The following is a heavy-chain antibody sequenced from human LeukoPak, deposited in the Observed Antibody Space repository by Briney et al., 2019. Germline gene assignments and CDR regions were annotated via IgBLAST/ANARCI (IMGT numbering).Heavy chain of an antibody. Sequence: VASVKVSCKASGYTFTGYYMHWVRRAPGQGLEWMGWINPNSGGTNYAQKFQGRVTMTRDTSISIAYMELSRLRSDDTAVYYCARDQDVDTAMVEGFDYWGQGTLVTVSS. D-gene: IGHD5-18*01. CDR2: INPNSGGT. V-gene: IGHV1-2*02. CDR3: ARDQDVDTAMVEGFDY. J-gene: IGHJ4*02. CDR1: GYTFTGYY.